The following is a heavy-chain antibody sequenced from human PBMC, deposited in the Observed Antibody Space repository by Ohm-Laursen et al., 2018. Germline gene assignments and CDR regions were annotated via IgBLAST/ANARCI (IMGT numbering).Heavy chain of an antibody. V-gene: IGHV4-59*12. Sequence: SDTLSLTCTVSGGSISIYYWSWIRQSPGKGLEWIGYIYYTGSTTYNPSLKSRVTISMDTSKTQFSLKLNSVTAADTAVHYCARGDDYGVPFQFWGQGTLVTVSS. CDR3: ARGDDYGVPFQF. D-gene: IGHD4/OR15-4a*01. CDR2: IYYTGST. J-gene: IGHJ1*01. CDR1: GGSISIYY.